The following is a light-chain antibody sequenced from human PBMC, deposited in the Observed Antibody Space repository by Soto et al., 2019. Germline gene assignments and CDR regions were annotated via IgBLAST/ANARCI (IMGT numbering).Light chain of an antibody. CDR3: QKYDSAPT. J-gene: IGKJ1*01. CDR2: RAS. V-gene: IGKV1-27*01. CDR1: QSISSY. Sequence: DIQMTQSPSSLSASVGDRVTITCRASQSISSYLNWYQQKPGKVPKLLIYRASTLQSGVPSRFSGSVSGTDFTLTISSLQPEDVATYYCQKYDSAPTFGQGTKVDIK.